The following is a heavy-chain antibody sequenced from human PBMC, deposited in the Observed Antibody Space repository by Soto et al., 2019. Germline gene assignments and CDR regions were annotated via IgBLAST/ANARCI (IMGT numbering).Heavy chain of an antibody. CDR2: INPGDSET. J-gene: IGHJ4*02. V-gene: IGHV5-51*01. Sequence: PGESLKISCKGSGYSFTSYWIGWVRQMPGKGLEWMGIINPGDSETRYSPSFQGQVTISADKSISTAYLQWSSLKASDTAIYYCARRRYNNGWYTDYWGQGTLVTVSS. CDR1: GYSFTSYW. CDR3: ARRRYNNGWYTDY. D-gene: IGHD6-19*01.